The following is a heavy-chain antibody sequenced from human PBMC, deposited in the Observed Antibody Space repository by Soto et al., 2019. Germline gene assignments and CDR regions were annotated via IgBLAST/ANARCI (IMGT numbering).Heavy chain of an antibody. CDR3: ARVYYYYDSSGYPDY. J-gene: IGHJ4*02. Sequence: SETLSLTCAVSGGSISSGGYSWSWIRQPPGKDLEWIGYIYHSGSTYYNPSLKSRVTISVDRSKNQFSLKLSSVTAAVTAVYYCARVYYYYDSSGYPDYWGQGTLVTVS. V-gene: IGHV4-30-2*01. D-gene: IGHD3-22*01. CDR2: IYHSGST. CDR1: GGSISSGGYS.